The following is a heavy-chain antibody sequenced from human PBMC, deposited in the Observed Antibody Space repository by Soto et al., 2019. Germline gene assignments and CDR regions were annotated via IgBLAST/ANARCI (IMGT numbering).Heavy chain of an antibody. Sequence: VGSLRLSCAASGFTFSSYAMSWVRQAPGKGLEWVSAISGSGGSTYYADSVKGRFTISRDNSKNTLYLQMNSLRAEDTAVYYCAKPHDYGDSRSRAFDYWGQGTLVTVSS. CDR3: AKPHDYGDSRSRAFDY. D-gene: IGHD4-17*01. CDR1: GFTFSSYA. J-gene: IGHJ4*02. CDR2: ISGSGGST. V-gene: IGHV3-23*01.